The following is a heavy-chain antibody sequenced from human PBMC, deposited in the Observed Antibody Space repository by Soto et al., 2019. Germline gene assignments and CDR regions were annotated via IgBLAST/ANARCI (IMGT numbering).Heavy chain of an antibody. CDR1: GFSFNPYV. Sequence: GGSLRLSCVASGFSFNPYVMAWVRQAPGKGLEWVSAISGSGGSTYYADSVKGRFTISRDNSKNTLYLQMNSLRAEDTAVYYCAKTRRIMITFGGVIGHWGQGTLVTVSS. D-gene: IGHD3-16*01. J-gene: IGHJ4*02. V-gene: IGHV3-23*01. CDR3: AKTRRIMITFGGVIGH. CDR2: ISGSGGST.